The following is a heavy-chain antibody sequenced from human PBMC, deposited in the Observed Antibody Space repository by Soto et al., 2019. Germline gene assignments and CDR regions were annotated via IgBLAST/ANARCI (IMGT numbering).Heavy chain of an antibody. D-gene: IGHD1-20*01. V-gene: IGHV3-48*03. J-gene: IGHJ4*02. CDR2: ISFRGTTT. Sequence: XGVLSLSFAASGFTFSNLEMNGVRQVPGKGLEWLSYISFRGTTTYYAGSVRGRFTISRDNAKNSVFLQMDSLRVEDTAIYYCVRHNYHIIVTPFDLWGQGTLVTVCS. CDR3: VRHNYHIIVTPFDL. CDR1: GFTFSNLE.